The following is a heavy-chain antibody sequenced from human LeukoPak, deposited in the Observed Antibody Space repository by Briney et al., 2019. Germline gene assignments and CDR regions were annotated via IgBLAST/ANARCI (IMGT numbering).Heavy chain of an antibody. CDR1: GFTFRNYG. D-gene: IGHD2-2*01. Sequence: PGRSLRLSCAASGFTFRNYGMHWVRQVPGKGLEWLGVVTYDGSKAFYADSVKGRLTIPRDNSKNTLYLQMNTLRVEDRAVYFCAKDQRTMTRRMDVWGQGTAVIVSS. CDR2: VTYDGSKA. CDR3: AKDQRTMTRRMDV. J-gene: IGHJ6*02. V-gene: IGHV3-30*18.